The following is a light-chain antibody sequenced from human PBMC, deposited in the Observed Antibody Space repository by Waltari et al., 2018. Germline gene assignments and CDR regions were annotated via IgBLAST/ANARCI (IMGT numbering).Light chain of an antibody. CDR2: DAA. CDR3: QQFDTLPPS. V-gene: IGKV1-33*01. Sequence: DTQMTQPPSSLSASVGDRATITCQASQDINNFLNWYQQKPGRAPSPLIYDAANLETGVPSRFSGSGSGTHFTLTISSLQTEDSATYYCQQFDTLPPSFGGGTKVEI. CDR1: QDINNF. J-gene: IGKJ4*01.